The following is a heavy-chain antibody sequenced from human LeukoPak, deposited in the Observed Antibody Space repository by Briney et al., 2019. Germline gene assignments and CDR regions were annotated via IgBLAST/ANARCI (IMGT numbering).Heavy chain of an antibody. CDR1: GFTFSSYG. V-gene: IGHV4-34*01. CDR3: ARGLDGLGS. CDR2: INHSGST. Sequence: KPGGSLRLSCAASGFTFSSYGMHWVRQAPGKGLEWIGEINHSGSTNYNPSLKSRVTISVDTSKNQFSLKLSSVTAADTAVYYCARGLDGLGSWGQGTLVTVSS. J-gene: IGHJ4*02. D-gene: IGHD1-26*01.